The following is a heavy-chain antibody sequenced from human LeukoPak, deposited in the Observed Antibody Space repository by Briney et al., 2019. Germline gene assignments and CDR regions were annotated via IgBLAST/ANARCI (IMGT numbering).Heavy chain of an antibody. J-gene: IGHJ4*02. Sequence: GGSLRLSCAASGFTVSSNYMSWVRQAPGKGLEWVSVIYSGGSTYYADSVKGRFTISRDNSKNTLYLQMNSLRAEDTAVYYCARDYVGYSGSWYSGGFDYWGQGTLVTVSS. V-gene: IGHV3-66*01. CDR3: ARDYVGYSGSWYSGGFDY. D-gene: IGHD6-13*01. CDR1: GFTVSSNY. CDR2: IYSGGST.